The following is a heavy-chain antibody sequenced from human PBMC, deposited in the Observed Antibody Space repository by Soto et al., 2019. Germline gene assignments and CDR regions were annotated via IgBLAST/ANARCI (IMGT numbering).Heavy chain of an antibody. D-gene: IGHD3-22*01. CDR3: ANQVVYYYDSSGALWYFDY. CDR2: IDYSGST. J-gene: IGHJ4*02. V-gene: IGHV4-39*01. Sequence: QLQLQESGPGLVKPSETLSLTCTSSGGSISSSSYSWGWIRQPPGKGLEWFGSIDYSGSTYYNPSHKRRVTLSVDTSKNQFSLKLSSVTAADTALYYCANQVVYYYDSSGALWYFDYWGQGTLVTVSS. CDR1: GGSISSSSYS.